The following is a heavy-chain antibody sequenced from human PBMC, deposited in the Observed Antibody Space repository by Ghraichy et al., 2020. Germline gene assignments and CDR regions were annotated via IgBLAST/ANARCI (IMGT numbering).Heavy chain of an antibody. D-gene: IGHD1-14*01. J-gene: IGHJ4*02. Sequence: GGSLRLSCAASGFSFTDYWMHWVRHTPGRGLEWVSHLNTDGTTVNYADSVKGRFTISRDNAKNTVYLQMISLTVEDTAFYYCVRSYKDGLRHFDYWGQGTLVTVSS. CDR1: GFSFTDYW. V-gene: IGHV3-74*01. CDR3: VRSYKDGLRHFDY. CDR2: LNTDGTTV.